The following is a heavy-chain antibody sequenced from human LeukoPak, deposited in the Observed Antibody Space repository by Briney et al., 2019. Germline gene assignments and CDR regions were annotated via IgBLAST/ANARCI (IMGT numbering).Heavy chain of an antibody. D-gene: IGHD2-15*01. J-gene: IGHJ4*02. CDR3: ARTHLGYCSGGSCYSPFDY. CDR1: GVTFSSYA. CDR2: IIPIFGTA. Sequence: ASVKVSCKASGVTFSSYAISWVRQAPGQGLECMGGIIPIFGTANYAQKFQGRVTITADKSTSTAYMELSSLRSEDTAVYYCARTHLGYCSGGSCYSPFDYWGQGTLVTVSS. V-gene: IGHV1-69*06.